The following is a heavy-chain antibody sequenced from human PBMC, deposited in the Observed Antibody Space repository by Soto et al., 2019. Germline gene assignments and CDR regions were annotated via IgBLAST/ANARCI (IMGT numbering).Heavy chain of an antibody. J-gene: IGHJ4*02. CDR2: IYYSEST. V-gene: IGHV4-39*01. CDR3: ARHRSGDYPPYFFDY. Sequence: QLQLQESGPGLVKPSETLSLTCTVSGGSISRSSYYWGWIRQPPGKELEWIGSIYYSESTYYNPSLKARVTKSGDTSQNPFPLKLSSVTAADTAVYYCARHRSGDYPPYFFDYWGQGTLVTVSS. D-gene: IGHD4-17*01. CDR1: GGSISRSSYY.